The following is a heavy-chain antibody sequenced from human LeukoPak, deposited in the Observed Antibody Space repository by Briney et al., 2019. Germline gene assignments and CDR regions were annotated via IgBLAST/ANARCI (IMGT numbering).Heavy chain of an antibody. CDR3: ARGLVRYFDWLKNDAFDI. CDR1: GGSFSSYY. D-gene: IGHD3-9*01. J-gene: IGHJ3*02. V-gene: IGHV4-30-4*01. Sequence: SETLSLTCTVSGGSFSSYYWSWIRQPPGKGLEWIGYIYYSGSTYYNPSLKSRVTISVDTSKNQFSLKLSSVTAADTAVYYCARGLVRYFDWLKNDAFDIWGQGTMVTVSS. CDR2: IYYSGST.